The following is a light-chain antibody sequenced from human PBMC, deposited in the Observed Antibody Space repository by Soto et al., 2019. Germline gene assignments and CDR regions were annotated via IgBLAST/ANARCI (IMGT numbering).Light chain of an antibody. V-gene: IGKV4-1*01. CDR2: WAS. CDR3: QQYYSTPIT. Sequence: DIVMTQSPDSLAVSLGERATIDCKSSQSVLHSSHNKSYLAWYQQKPGQPPKLLFYWASTRESGVPDRFSGSGSGTDFTLTISSLQAEDVALYYCQQYYSTPITFGQGTRLEIK. CDR1: QSVLHSSHNKSY. J-gene: IGKJ5*01.